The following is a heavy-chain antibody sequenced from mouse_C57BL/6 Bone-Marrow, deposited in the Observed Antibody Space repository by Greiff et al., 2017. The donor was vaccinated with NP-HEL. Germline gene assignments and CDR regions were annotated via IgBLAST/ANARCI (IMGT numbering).Heavy chain of an antibody. CDR3: ARLGGLGRDFDY. J-gene: IGHJ2*01. CDR2: IHPNSGST. D-gene: IGHD4-1*01. V-gene: IGHV1-64*01. CDR1: GYTFTSYW. Sequence: VQLQQPGAELVKPGASVKLSCKASGYTFTSYWMHWVKQRPGQGLEWIGMIHPNSGSTNYNEKFKSKATLTVDKSSSTAYMQLSSLTSEDSAVYYGARLGGLGRDFDYWGQGTTLTVSS.